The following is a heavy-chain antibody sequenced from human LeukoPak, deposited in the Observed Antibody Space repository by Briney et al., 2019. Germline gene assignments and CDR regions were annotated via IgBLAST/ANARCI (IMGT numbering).Heavy chain of an antibody. CDR1: GFTFSSYG. J-gene: IGHJ4*02. CDR2: IRYDGSNK. V-gene: IGHV3-30*02. D-gene: IGHD3-16*01. Sequence: GGSLRLSCAASGFTFSSYGMHWVRQAPGKGLEWVAFIRYDGSNKYYADSVKGRFTISRDNSKNTLYLQMNSLRAEDTAVYYCAKDEMITFGDFDYWGQGTLVTVSS. CDR3: AKDEMITFGDFDY.